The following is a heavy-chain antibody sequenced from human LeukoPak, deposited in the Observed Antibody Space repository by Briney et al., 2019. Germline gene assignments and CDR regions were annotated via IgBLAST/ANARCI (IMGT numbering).Heavy chain of an antibody. CDR2: IYYSGST. J-gene: IGHJ4*02. V-gene: IGHV4-39*01. CDR3: ARLRGRWLQPFDY. CDR1: GGSVSSSSYY. Sequence: NASETLSLTCTVSGGSVSSSSYYWGWIRQPPGKGLEWIGSIYYSGSTYYNPSLKSRVTISVDTSKNQFSLKLSSVTAADTAVYYCARLRGRWLQPFDYWGQGTLVTVSS. D-gene: IGHD5-24*01.